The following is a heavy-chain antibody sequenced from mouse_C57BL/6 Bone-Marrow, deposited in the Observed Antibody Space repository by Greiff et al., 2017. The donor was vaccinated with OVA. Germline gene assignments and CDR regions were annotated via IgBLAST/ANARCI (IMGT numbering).Heavy chain of an antibody. Sequence: QVQLKESGPELVKPGASVKISCKASGYAFSSSWMNWVKQRPGKGLEWIGRIYPGDGDTNYNGKFKGKATLTADKSSSTAYMQLSSLTSEDSAVYFCARRGNYNYAMDYWGQGTSVTVSS. CDR1: GYAFSSSW. CDR3: ARRGNYNYAMDY. J-gene: IGHJ4*01. D-gene: IGHD2-1*01. V-gene: IGHV1-82*01. CDR2: IYPGDGDT.